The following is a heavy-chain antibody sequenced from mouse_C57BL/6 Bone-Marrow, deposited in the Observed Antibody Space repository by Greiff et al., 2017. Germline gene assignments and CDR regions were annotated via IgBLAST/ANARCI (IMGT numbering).Heavy chain of an antibody. J-gene: IGHJ4*01. CDR1: GFTFSSYG. Sequence: DVMLVESGGDLVKPGGSLKLSCAASGFTFSSYGMSWVRQTPDKRLEWVATISSGGSYTYYPDSVKGRFTISRDNAKNTLYLQMSSLKSEDTAMYYCALYYRNLRAMDYWGQGTSVTVSS. CDR3: ALYYRNLRAMDY. V-gene: IGHV5-6*02. D-gene: IGHD2-1*01. CDR2: ISSGGSYT.